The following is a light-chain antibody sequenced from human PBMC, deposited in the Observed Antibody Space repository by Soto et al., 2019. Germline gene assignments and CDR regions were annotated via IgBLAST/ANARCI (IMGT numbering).Light chain of an antibody. CDR2: GAS. CDR1: QSISSN. J-gene: IGKJ3*01. Sequence: EIVMTQSPATLSVSPGERATLSCRASQSISSNLAWYQQKPGQAPRLLIYGASPRATGIPATFSGSGSGTEFTLTIRSLQSEDFAVYYCQQYNNWPFTFGPGTKVDIK. CDR3: QQYNNWPFT. V-gene: IGKV3-15*01.